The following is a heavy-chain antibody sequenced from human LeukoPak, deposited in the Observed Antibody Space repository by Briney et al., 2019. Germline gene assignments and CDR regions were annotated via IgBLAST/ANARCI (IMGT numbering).Heavy chain of an antibody. D-gene: IGHD7-27*01. Sequence: GGSLRLSCAASGFTFSSYGMHWVRQAPGKGLEWVAVIWYDGSNKYYADSVKGRFTISRDNSKNTLYLQMNSLRAEDTAVYYCARDRGLGISPFYYYYGMDVWGQGTTVTVSS. V-gene: IGHV3-33*01. J-gene: IGHJ6*02. CDR1: GFTFSSYG. CDR3: ARDRGLGISPFYYYYGMDV. CDR2: IWYDGSNK.